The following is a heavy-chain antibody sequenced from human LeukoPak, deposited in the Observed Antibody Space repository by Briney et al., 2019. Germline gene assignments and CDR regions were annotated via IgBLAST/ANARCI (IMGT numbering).Heavy chain of an antibody. Sequence: ASVKVSCKASGGTFSSYAISWVRQAPGQGLEWMGRIIPILGIANYAQKFQGRVTITADKSTSTAYMELSSLRSEDTAVYYCAREHSEEYYFDYWGQGTLVTVSS. V-gene: IGHV1-69*04. CDR3: AREHSEEYYFDY. CDR2: IIPILGIA. CDR1: GGTFSSYA. J-gene: IGHJ4*02.